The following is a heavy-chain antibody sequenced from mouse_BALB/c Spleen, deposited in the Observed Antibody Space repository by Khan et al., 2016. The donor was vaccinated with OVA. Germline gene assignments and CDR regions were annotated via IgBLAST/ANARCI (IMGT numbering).Heavy chain of an antibody. D-gene: IGHD2-1*01. Sequence: IQLVQSGPELKKPGETVKISCKASGYTFTDYGMNWVKQAPGKDLKWMGWINTYTGEPTYADDFKGRFAFSLETSASTAYLQINNLKNEDSATYFCARSNGNYWFAYWGQGTLLTVSA. CDR2: INTYTGEP. CDR1: GYTFTDYG. J-gene: IGHJ3*01. V-gene: IGHV9-3-1*01. CDR3: ARSNGNYWFAY.